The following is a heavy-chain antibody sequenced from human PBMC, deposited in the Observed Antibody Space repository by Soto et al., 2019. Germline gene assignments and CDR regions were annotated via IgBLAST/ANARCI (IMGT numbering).Heavy chain of an antibody. Sequence: GGSLRLSCAASGFTVSSNYMSWVRQAPGKGLEWVSVIYSGGSTYYADSGKGRFTISRDNSKNTLFLQMNSLRAEDTAVYYCARESSLTGNYYYYYYMDVWGKGTTVTVSS. CDR3: ARESSLTGNYYYYYYMDV. V-gene: IGHV3-66*01. J-gene: IGHJ6*03. CDR2: IYSGGST. CDR1: GFTVSSNY. D-gene: IGHD1-20*01.